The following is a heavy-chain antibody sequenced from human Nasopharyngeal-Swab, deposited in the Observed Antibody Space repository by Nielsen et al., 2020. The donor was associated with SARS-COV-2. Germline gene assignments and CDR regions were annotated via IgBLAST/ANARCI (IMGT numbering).Heavy chain of an antibody. D-gene: IGHD2-21*02. CDR1: GYTLTGYY. CDR3: ARGDTAYCGGDCYPDAFDI. J-gene: IGHJ3*02. Sequence: ASVKVSCKASGYTLTGYYMHWVRQAPGQGLEWMGWMNPDNGGTNYAQEFQGRVTMTRVTSLTTAYMELSSLRSDDTAVYYCARGDTAYCGGDCYPDAFDIWGQGTMVTVSS. CDR2: MNPDNGGT. V-gene: IGHV1-2*02.